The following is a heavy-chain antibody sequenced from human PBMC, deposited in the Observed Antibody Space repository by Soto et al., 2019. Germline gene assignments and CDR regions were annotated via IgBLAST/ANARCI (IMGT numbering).Heavy chain of an antibody. Sequence: GESLKISCRGSGYSCTSYWIGWVRQMPGKGLEWMGIIYPGDSDTRYSPSFQGQVTISADKSISTAYLQWRSLKASDTAMYYCARRSITMVRGVPHYYYSGMDVWGQGTTVTVSS. CDR1: GYSCTSYW. D-gene: IGHD3-10*01. CDR3: ARRSITMVRGVPHYYYSGMDV. J-gene: IGHJ6*02. V-gene: IGHV5-51*01. CDR2: IYPGDSDT.